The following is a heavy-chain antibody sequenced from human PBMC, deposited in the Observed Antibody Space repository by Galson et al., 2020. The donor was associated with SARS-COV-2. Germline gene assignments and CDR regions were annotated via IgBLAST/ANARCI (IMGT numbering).Heavy chain of an antibody. CDR2: ISYDGSNK. CDR3: ARDSGGSCNY. Sequence: GGSLRLSCAASGFTFSSYAMHWVRQAPGKGLEWVAVISYDGSNKYYADSVKGRFTISRDNSKNTLYLQMNSLRAEDTAVYYCARDSGGSCNYWGQGNLVTVSS. CDR1: GFTFSSYA. V-gene: IGHV3-30-3*01. D-gene: IGHD2-15*01. J-gene: IGHJ4*02.